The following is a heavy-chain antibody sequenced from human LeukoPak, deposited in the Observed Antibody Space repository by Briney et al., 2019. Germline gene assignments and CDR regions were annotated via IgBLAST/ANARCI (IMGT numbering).Heavy chain of an antibody. J-gene: IGHJ4*02. CDR2: IYYSGST. D-gene: IGHD5-18*01. CDR3: AAVDTAMAFDY. V-gene: IGHV4-59*01. Sequence: SETLSLTCTVSGGSISSYYWSWLRQPPGKGLEGIGYIYYSGSTNYNPSLKSRGTISVEKSKNKCSLKLSSVTAADTAVYYCAAVDTAMAFDYCGQGTLVTVSS. CDR1: GGSISSYY.